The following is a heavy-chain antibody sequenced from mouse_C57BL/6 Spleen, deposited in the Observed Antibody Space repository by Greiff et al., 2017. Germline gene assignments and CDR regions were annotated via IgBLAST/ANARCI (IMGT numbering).Heavy chain of an antibody. Sequence: VQLQQSGPELVKPGASVKISCKASGYTFTDYYMNWVKQSHGKSLEWIGDINPNNGGTSYNQKFKGKATLTVDKSSSTAYMELRSLTSEDSAVYYCARTYYGNYEGYFDVWGTGTTVTVSS. CDR2: INPNNGGT. D-gene: IGHD2-10*01. CDR3: ARTYYGNYEGYFDV. J-gene: IGHJ1*03. CDR1: GYTFTDYY. V-gene: IGHV1-26*01.